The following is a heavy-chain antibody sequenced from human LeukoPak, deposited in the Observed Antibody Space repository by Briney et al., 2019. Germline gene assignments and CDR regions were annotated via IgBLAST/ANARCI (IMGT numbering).Heavy chain of an antibody. CDR1: GFTLGSYT. V-gene: IGHV3-48*01. CDR3: ARAVISIFDN. D-gene: IGHD3-3*02. Sequence: GGSLGLSCAASGFTLGSYTMNWVRQAPGKGLEWVSYISSSSSTIQYADSVEGRFTISRDNAENSLYLQMNSLGVEDTAVYYCARAVISIFDNWGQGTLVTVSS. CDR2: ISSSSSTI. J-gene: IGHJ4*02.